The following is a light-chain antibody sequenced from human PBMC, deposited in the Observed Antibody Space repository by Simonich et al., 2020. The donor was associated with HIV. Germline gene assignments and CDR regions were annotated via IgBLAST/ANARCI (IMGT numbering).Light chain of an antibody. CDR1: QRVLYSSNNKNY. CDR3: QQYYSAPYT. CDR2: WAS. J-gene: IGKJ2*01. V-gene: IGKV4-1*01. Sequence: DIVMTQSPDSLAVSLGERATINCKSSQRVLYSSNNKNYLAGYQQKPGQPPKLLIYWASTRASGVPDRFSGSGSGTDFTLTISSLQAEDVAVYYCQQYYSAPYTFGQGTKLEIK.